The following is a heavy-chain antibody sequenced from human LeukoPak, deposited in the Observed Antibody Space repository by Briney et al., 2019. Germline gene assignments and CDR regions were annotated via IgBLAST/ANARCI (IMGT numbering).Heavy chain of an antibody. CDR1: GSTFSSYG. J-gene: IGHJ5*02. CDR2: ISYDGSNK. CDR3: AILSSTSIIGGDWFDP. Sequence: RGGSLRLSCAASGSTFSSYGMHWVRQAPGKGLEWVAVISYDGSNKYYADSVKGRFTISIDNSKNTLYLQMNSLRAEDTAVYYCAILSSTSIIGGDWFDPWGQGTLVTVSS. D-gene: IGHD2-2*01. V-gene: IGHV3-30*03.